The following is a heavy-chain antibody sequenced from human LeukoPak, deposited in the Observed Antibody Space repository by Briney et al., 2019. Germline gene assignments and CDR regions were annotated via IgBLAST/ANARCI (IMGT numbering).Heavy chain of an antibody. CDR2: FDPEDGET. CDR1: GYTLTELS. J-gene: IGHJ4*02. Sequence: ASVTVSCKVSGYTLTELSMHWVRQAPGKGLEWMGGFDPEDGETIYAQKFQGRVTMTEDTSTDTAYMELSSLRSEDTAVYYCATDRDITFSFDYWGQGTLVTVSS. D-gene: IGHD3-16*01. CDR3: ATDRDITFSFDY. V-gene: IGHV1-24*01.